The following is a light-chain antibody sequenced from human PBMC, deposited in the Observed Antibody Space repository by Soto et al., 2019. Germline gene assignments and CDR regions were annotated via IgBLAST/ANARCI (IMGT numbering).Light chain of an antibody. CDR3: MQGSHWPLT. Sequence: IMLSNSPDALSLSQSESAALSLRASQSLGRYLAWYQQKPGQAPRLLIYDASHRATGIPVRFSGSGSESDFTLTISSLEPEDFAVYYCMQGSHWPLTFGGGTKVDI. J-gene: IGKJ4*01. CDR1: QSLGRY. V-gene: IGKV3-11*01. CDR2: DAS.